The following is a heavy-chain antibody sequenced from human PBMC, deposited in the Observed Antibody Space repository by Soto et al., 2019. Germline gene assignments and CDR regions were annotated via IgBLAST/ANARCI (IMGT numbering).Heavy chain of an antibody. Sequence: SLSLSCAASGFIFSDYYMSWIRQAPGKGLEWVSYISSSGSTIYYADSVKGRFTISRDNAKNSLYLQMNSLRAEDTAVYYCARVKGPGHYYYYMDVWGKGTTVTVSS. J-gene: IGHJ6*03. CDR3: ARVKGPGHYYYYMDV. V-gene: IGHV3-11*01. CDR2: ISSSGSTI. CDR1: GFIFSDYY.